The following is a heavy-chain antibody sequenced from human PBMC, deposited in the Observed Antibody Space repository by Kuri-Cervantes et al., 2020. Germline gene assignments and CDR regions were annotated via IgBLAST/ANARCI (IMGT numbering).Heavy chain of an antibody. CDR2: ISRSGSDI. V-gene: IGHV3-48*01. D-gene: IGHD3-22*01. J-gene: IGHJ4*02. CDR1: GFTVSNYR. CDR3: ARDHYDSSGADY. Sequence: GESLKISCAASGFTVSNYRMNWVRQAPGKGLEWVSYISRSGSDIFYADSVKGRFTISRDNAKNSLYLQMNSLRAEDTAVYYCARDHYDSSGADYWGQGTLVTVSS.